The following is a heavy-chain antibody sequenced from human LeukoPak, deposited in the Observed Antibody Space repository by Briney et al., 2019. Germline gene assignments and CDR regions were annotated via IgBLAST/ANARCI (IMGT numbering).Heavy chain of an antibody. Sequence: ASVKVSCKASGYTFTSYAMHWVRQAPGQRLEWMGWINAGNGNTKYSQEFQGRVTITRDTSTSTAYMELSSLRSEDTAVYYCARDGSYSGYDSGYYYYMDVWGKGTTVTVSS. CDR3: ARDGSYSGYDSGYYYYMDV. D-gene: IGHD5-12*01. CDR2: INAGNGNT. V-gene: IGHV1-3*03. CDR1: GYTFTSYA. J-gene: IGHJ6*03.